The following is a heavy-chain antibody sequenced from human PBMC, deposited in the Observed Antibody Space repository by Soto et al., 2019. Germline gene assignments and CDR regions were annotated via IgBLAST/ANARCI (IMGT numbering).Heavy chain of an antibody. J-gene: IGHJ4*02. Sequence: SETLSLTCAIYVGSFSGYYWSWIRQPPGKGLEWIGEINHSVSTNYNPSLKSRVTISVDTSKNPSSLKLSSVTAADTAVYYCARGVDFDYWGQGTLVTV. CDR2: INHSVST. V-gene: IGHV4-34*01. CDR3: ARGVDFDY. CDR1: VGSFSGYY.